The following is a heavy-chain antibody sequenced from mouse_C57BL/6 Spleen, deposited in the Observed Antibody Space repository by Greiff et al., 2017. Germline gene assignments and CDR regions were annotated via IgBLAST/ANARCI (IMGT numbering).Heavy chain of an antibody. J-gene: IGHJ4*01. CDR3: ARPYDYDEDYAMDY. D-gene: IGHD2-4*01. CDR1: GFTFSSYG. CDR2: ISSGGSYT. Sequence: DVKLVESGGDLVKPGGSLKLSCAASGFTFSSYGMSWVRQTPDKRLEWVATISSGGSYTYYPDSVKGRFTISRDNAKNTLYLQMSSLKSEDTAMYYCARPYDYDEDYAMDYGGQGTSVTVSS. V-gene: IGHV5-6*02.